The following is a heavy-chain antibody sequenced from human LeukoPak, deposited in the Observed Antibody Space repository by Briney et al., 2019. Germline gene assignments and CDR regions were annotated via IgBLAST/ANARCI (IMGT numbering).Heavy chain of an antibody. V-gene: IGHV3-30-3*01. J-gene: IGHJ6*03. CDR3: AREGHWNYYMDV. D-gene: IGHD1-1*01. Sequence: GGSLRLSCAASGFTFSSYAMHWVRQAPGKGLEWVAVISYDGSNKYYADSVKGRFTISRDNSKNTLYLQMNSLRAEDTAVYYCAREGHWNYYMDVWGKGTTVTVSS. CDR2: ISYDGSNK. CDR1: GFTFSSYA.